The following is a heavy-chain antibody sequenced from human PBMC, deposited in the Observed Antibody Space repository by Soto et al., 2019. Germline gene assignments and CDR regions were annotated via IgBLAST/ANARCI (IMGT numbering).Heavy chain of an antibody. Sequence: QVQLVQSGAEVKKPGASVKVSCKASGYTFTSYAMHWVRQAPGQRLEWMGWINAGNGNTKYSQKFQGRVTITRDISASTAYMELSSLRSEDTAVYYCARSQRSGYLPDAFDIWGQGTMVTVSS. J-gene: IGHJ3*02. V-gene: IGHV1-3*01. CDR3: ARSQRSGYLPDAFDI. CDR1: GYTFTSYA. CDR2: INAGNGNT. D-gene: IGHD3-22*01.